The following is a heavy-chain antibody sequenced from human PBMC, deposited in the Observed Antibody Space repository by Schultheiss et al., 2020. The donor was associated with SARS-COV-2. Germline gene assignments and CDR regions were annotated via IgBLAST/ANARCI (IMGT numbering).Heavy chain of an antibody. CDR2: IYHSGST. J-gene: IGHJ4*02. Sequence: SETLSLTCAVSGGSISSGGYSWSWIRQPPGKGLEWIGYIYHSGSTYYNPSLKSRVTISVDTSKNQFSLKLSSVTAADTAVYYCARRTTRSDYWGQGTLATVSS. V-gene: IGHV4-30-2*01. CDR1: GGSISSGGYS. CDR3: ARRTTRSDY. D-gene: IGHD4-11*01.